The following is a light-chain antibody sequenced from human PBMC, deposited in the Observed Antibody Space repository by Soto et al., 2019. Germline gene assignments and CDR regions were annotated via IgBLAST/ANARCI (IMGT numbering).Light chain of an antibody. V-gene: IGLV2-23*02. CDR1: SSDVGSHNL. Sequence: QSALTQPASVSGSPGQSITISCTGTSSDVGSHNLVSWYQQHPGQAPKLMIYEVSKRPLGVSARFSAYKSGNTASLTISRLQAEDEADYYCCSYGGSRAVFGGGTQLTVL. CDR3: CSYGGSRAV. CDR2: EVS. J-gene: IGLJ7*01.